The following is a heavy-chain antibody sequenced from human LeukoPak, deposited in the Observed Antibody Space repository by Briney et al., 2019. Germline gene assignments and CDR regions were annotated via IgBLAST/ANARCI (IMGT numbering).Heavy chain of an antibody. CDR1: GYTFTSYG. V-gene: IGHV1-18*01. CDR2: ISGYNGNT. D-gene: IGHD5-12*01. J-gene: IGHJ4*02. Sequence: ASVTVSCKASGYTFTSYGISWVRQAPGQGLEWMGWISGYNGNTNSAQKVQGRVTMTTDTSTTTAYMELRSLRSDDTAVYYCARRVATTDHFDYWGQGTLVTVSS. CDR3: ARRVATTDHFDY.